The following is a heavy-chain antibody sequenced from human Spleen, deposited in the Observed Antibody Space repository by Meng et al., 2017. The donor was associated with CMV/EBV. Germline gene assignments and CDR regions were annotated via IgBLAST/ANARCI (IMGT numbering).Heavy chain of an antibody. CDR2: IKSKTEGGTV. D-gene: IGHD2-8*02. CDR3: ATDYRCTDTDCLDY. Sequence: LSLTCAASGFTFRNAWMSWVRQAPGKRLEWVGHIKSKTEGGTVDYAAPVKGRFTISRDDSKTTVYLQMNSLKTEDTAVYYCATDYRCTDTDCLDYWGQGVLVTVSS. V-gene: IGHV3-15*01. J-gene: IGHJ4*02. CDR1: GFTFRNAW.